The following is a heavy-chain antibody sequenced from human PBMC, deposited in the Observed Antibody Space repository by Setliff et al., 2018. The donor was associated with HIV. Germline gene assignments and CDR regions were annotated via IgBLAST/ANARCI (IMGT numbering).Heavy chain of an antibody. D-gene: IGHD1-26*01. CDR2: INHTGNT. CDR3: ARGKGGLVGPAEFDY. Sequence: SETLSLTCAVYGGSFRGYHWNWIRQFPGKGLEWIGEINHTGNTQYNPSLKSRVTMSEETSKNQFSLKLKSVTAADTAIYFCARGKGGLVGPAEFDYWGPGTLVTVSS. V-gene: IGHV4-34*01. J-gene: IGHJ4*02. CDR1: GGSFRGYH.